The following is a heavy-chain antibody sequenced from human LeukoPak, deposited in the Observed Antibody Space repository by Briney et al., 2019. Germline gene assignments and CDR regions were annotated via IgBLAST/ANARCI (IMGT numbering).Heavy chain of an antibody. V-gene: IGHV3-23*01. J-gene: IGHJ4*02. D-gene: IGHD2-2*01. CDR2: ISGSGGST. CDR1: GFTFSSYA. Sequence: GSLRLSCAASGFTFSSYAMSWVRHAPGKGLEWVSAISGSGGSTYYAASVKGRFTISRDNSKNTLYLQMNSLRAEDTAVYYCAKAAPIVLVPAALADDFDYWGQGTLVTVSS. CDR3: AKAAPIVLVPAALADDFDY.